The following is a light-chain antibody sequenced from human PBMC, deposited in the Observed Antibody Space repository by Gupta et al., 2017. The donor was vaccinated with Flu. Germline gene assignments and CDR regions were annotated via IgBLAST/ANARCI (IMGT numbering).Light chain of an antibody. CDR2: KTS. CDR1: QSINMW. Sequence: MTQSPSTLSASVGDEVTITCRASQSINMWLAWFQQKPGKAPRLLIYKTSTSQSGVQSHFTGSGSGTDFTLTIRSLRPEDLATYYWQQYMSHPYTFGQGTKVEI. J-gene: IGKJ1*01. V-gene: IGKV1-5*03. CDR3: QQYMSHPYT.